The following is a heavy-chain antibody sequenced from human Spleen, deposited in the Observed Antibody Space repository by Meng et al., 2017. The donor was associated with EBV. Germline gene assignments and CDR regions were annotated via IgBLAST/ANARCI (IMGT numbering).Heavy chain of an antibody. V-gene: IGHV1-8*01. CDR1: VGTFKSYA. CDR3: AKTRSGSPWDFDY. CDR2: MDPNSGNT. D-gene: IGHD1-26*01. Sequence: VLLGQSGREWKGPGSTVKIPCKYSVGTFKSYAISWRGQAPGQGLEWMGWMDPNSGNTGFAQKFQGRVTMTRSTSIGTAYMELSSLRSEDTAVYYCAKTRSGSPWDFDYWGQGTLVTVSS. J-gene: IGHJ4*02.